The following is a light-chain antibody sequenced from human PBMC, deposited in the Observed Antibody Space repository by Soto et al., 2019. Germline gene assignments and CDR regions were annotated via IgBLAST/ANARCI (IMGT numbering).Light chain of an antibody. CDR1: RSISDW. V-gene: IGKV1-5*01. CDR3: QQYNILST. J-gene: IGKJ1*01. Sequence: DIQMTQAPSTLSASVGDRGTSTCRASRSISDWLAWYQQKPGKAPELLIFDASSLKSGVPSRFSGSGSGTEFTLTISSLHPDDFATYYCQQYNILSTFGQGTKVDIK. CDR2: DAS.